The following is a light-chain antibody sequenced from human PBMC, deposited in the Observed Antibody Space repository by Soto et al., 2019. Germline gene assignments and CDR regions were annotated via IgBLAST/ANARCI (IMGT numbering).Light chain of an antibody. CDR1: SGHSSYI. J-gene: IGLJ3*02. Sequence: QLVLTQSSSASASLGSSVKLTCTLSSGHSSYIIAWHQQQPGKAHRYLMKLEGSGSYNKGSGVPDRFSGSSSGPDRYLAISNLQSEDEADYYCETWDSNIWVFGRGTKPTLL. CDR2: LEGSGSY. V-gene: IGLV4-60*03. CDR3: ETWDSNIWV.